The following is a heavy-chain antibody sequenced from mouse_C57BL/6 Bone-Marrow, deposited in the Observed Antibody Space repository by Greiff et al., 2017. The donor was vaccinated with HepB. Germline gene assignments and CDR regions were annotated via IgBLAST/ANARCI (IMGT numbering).Heavy chain of an antibody. CDR1: GYTFTSYD. V-gene: IGHV1-85*01. J-gene: IGHJ4*01. CDR3: AISALGRDNYYAMDY. Sequence: QVQLQQSGPELVKPGASVKLSCKASGYTFTSYDINWVKQRPGQGLEWIGWIYPRDGSTKYNEKFKGKAKLTVDTSSSTAYMELHSLTSEDSAVYFCAISALGRDNYYAMDYLGQGTSVTVSS. D-gene: IGHD4-1*01. CDR2: IYPRDGST.